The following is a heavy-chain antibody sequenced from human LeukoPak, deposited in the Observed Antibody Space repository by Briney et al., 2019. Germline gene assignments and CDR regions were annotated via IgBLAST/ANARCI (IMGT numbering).Heavy chain of an antibody. CDR3: AGYGDWYYFDY. J-gene: IGHJ4*02. D-gene: IGHD4-17*01. CDR2: LYHSGST. CDR1: GYSISSGYY. V-gene: IGHV4-38-2*02. Sequence: SETLSLTCTVSGYSISSGYYWGWIRQPLGKGLEWIGSLYHSGSTYYNPSLKSRVTISVDTSKNQFSLKLSSVTAADTAVYYCAGYGDWYYFDYWGQGTLVTVSS.